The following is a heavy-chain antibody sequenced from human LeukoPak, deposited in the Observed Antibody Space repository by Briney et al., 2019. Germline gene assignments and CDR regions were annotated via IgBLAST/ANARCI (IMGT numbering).Heavy chain of an antibody. CDR2: IYYSGST. CDR3: ARELWPNYFDY. J-gene: IGHJ4*02. CDR1: GGSFSSGSYY. Sequence: SETLSLTCTVSGGSFSSGSYYWSWIRQPPGKGLEWIGYIYYSGSTNYNPSLKSRVTISVDTSKNQFSLKLSSVTAADTAVYYCARELWPNYFDYWGQGTLVTVSS. D-gene: IGHD5-18*01. V-gene: IGHV4-61*01.